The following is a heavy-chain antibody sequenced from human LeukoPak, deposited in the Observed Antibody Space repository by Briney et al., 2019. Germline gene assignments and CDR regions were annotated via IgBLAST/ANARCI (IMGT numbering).Heavy chain of an antibody. CDR2: IYYSGST. Sequence: SENLSLTCTVSGGSISSGDYYWSWIRQPPGKGLERIGYIYYSGSTYYNPSLKSRVTISVDTSKNQFSLKLSSVTAADTAVYYCARCGYDYYFDYWGQGTLVTVSS. J-gene: IGHJ4*02. D-gene: IGHD5-12*01. CDR1: GGSISSGDYY. V-gene: IGHV4-30-4*01. CDR3: ARCGYDYYFDY.